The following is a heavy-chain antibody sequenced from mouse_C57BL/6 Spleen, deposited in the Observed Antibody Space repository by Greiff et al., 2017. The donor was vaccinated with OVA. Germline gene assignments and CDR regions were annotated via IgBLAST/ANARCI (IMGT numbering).Heavy chain of an antibody. Sequence: EVQLVESGPGLVKPSQSLSLTCSVTGYSITSGYYWNWIRQFPGNKLEWMGYISYDGSNNYNPSLKNRISITRDTSKNQFFLTLNSVTTEDTATYYCARDDDYYAMDYWGQGTSVTVSS. J-gene: IGHJ4*01. D-gene: IGHD2-3*01. CDR2: ISYDGSN. CDR1: GYSITSGYY. CDR3: ARDDDYYAMDY. V-gene: IGHV3-6*01.